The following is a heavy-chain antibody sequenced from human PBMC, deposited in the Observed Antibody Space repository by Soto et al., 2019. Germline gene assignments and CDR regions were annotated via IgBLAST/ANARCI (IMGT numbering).Heavy chain of an antibody. D-gene: IGHD3-22*01. CDR2: IWYDGSNK. J-gene: IGHJ6*02. V-gene: IGHV3-33*01. CDR3: ARDYYDSSGYLYGMDV. CDR1: GFTFSSYG. Sequence: QVQLVESGGGVVQPGRSLRLSCAASGFTFSSYGMHWVRQAPGKGLEWVAVIWYDGSNKYYADSVKGRFTISRDNSKNTLYLQMNSLRAEDTAVYYCARDYYDSSGYLYGMDVWGQGTTVTVSS.